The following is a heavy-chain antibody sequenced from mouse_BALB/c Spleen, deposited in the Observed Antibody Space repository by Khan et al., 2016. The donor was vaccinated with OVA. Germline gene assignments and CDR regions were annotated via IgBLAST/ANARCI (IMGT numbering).Heavy chain of an antibody. CDR1: GFSLTNYG. D-gene: IGHD2-10*01. V-gene: IGHV2-6-1*01. Sequence: QVQLQQSGPGLVAPSQSLSITCTISGFSLTNYGVHWVRQPPGKGLEWLVVIWSDGSTTYNSALKSRLTISKDNSESQVFLKMNSLQTDDTARYFCARQPYYHYNIMDYWGQGTSVTVSS. CDR2: IWSDGST. J-gene: IGHJ4*01. CDR3: ARQPYYHYNIMDY.